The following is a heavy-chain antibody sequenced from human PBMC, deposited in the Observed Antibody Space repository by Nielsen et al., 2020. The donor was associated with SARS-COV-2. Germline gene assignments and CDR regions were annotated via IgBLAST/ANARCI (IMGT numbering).Heavy chain of an antibody. J-gene: IGHJ4*02. CDR1: GFTFWTYT. CDR2: ILGSGAAT. CDR3: AKDRIPDGLWEIDY. V-gene: IGHV3-23*01. D-gene: IGHD1-14*01. Sequence: SCTVSGFTFWTYTISWVRQPPGKGLQWVAGILGSGAATFYADSVKGRFTVSRDNSMNTVYLEMSRLRSEDTALYFCAKDRIPDGLWEIDYWGQGTRVTVSS.